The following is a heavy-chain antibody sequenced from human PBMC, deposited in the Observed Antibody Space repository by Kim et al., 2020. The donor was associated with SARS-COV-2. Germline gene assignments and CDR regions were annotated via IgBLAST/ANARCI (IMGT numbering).Heavy chain of an antibody. CDR2: FYPGDSDT. CDR3: TRAPAAGGFFDF. Sequence: GESLKISCQGSGYSFDRYWICWVRQVPGRGLEWMGLFYPGDSDTRYNPSFEGHVTISVDKSINTAYMQWDSLKASDTAIYYCTRAPAAGGFFDFWGQGSL. V-gene: IGHV5-51*01. J-gene: IGHJ4*02. D-gene: IGHD6-25*01. CDR1: GYSFDRYW.